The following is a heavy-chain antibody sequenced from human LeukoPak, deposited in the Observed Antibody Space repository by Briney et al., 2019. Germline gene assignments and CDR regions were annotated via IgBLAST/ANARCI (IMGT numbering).Heavy chain of an antibody. CDR1: GFTFSSYA. V-gene: IGHV3-23*01. Sequence: GGSLRLSCAASGFTFSSYAMSWVRQAPGKGLEWVSAISGSGGSTYYADSVKGRFTISRDNSKNTLYLQMNSLRAEDTAVYYCAKDGGLPTGFVDIGARGPNSFDSGARGPRVTVS. CDR2: ISGSGGST. J-gene: IGHJ4*02. D-gene: IGHD5-12*01. CDR3: AKDGGLPTGFVDIGARGPNSFDS.